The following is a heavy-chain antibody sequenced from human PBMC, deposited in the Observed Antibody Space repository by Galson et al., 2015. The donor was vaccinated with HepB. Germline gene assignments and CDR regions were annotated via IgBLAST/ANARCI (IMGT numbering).Heavy chain of an antibody. CDR3: ARDRSGTRYYYYYYAMDV. Sequence: SLRLSCATSGFTFNDYWMSWVRQAPGEGLEWVANIKQDGSETSYVDSVKGRFTISRDNAQNSLFLQMNSLRAEDTAVYYCARDRSGTRYYYYYYAMDVWGQGTTVTVSS. J-gene: IGHJ6*02. D-gene: IGHD1-26*01. CDR2: IKQDGSET. V-gene: IGHV3-7*03. CDR1: GFTFNDYW.